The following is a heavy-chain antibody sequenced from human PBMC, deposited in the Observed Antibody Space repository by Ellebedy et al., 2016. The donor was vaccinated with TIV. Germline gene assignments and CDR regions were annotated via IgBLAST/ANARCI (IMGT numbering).Heavy chain of an antibody. V-gene: IGHV4-4*07. CDR3: AREDQYSSGWYGGDFDDY. CDR2: IYTSGST. Sequence: SETLSLXCTVSGGSISSYYWSWIRQPAGKGLEWIGRIYTSGSTNYNPSLKSRVTMSVDTSKNQFSLKLSSVTAADTAVYYCAREDQYSSGWYGGDFDDYWGQGTLVTVSS. J-gene: IGHJ4*02. CDR1: GGSISSYY. D-gene: IGHD6-19*01.